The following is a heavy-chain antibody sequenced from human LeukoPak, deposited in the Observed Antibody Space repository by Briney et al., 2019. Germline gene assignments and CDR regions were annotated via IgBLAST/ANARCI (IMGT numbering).Heavy chain of an antibody. V-gene: IGHV3-7*01. CDR3: GVAIVHYLEY. J-gene: IGHJ4*02. CDR1: GFTFSSYW. CDR2: INQDGSEK. D-gene: IGHD2-21*01. Sequence: PGGSLRLSCAASGFTFSSYWMSWVRQAPGKGLEWVANINQDGSEKFYVDSVKGRLTISRDNAKNSLYLQMNSLRAEDTAVYYCGVAIVHYLEYWGQGTLVTVSS.